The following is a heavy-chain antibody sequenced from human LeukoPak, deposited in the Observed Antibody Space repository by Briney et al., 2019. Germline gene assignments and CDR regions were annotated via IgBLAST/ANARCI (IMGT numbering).Heavy chain of an antibody. CDR3: ARVFDS. V-gene: IGHV4-39*07. J-gene: IGHJ4*02. Sequence: SETLSLTCTVSGGSVYTSDYYWGWIRQPPGKGPEWIGDIFYTGKTNYNPSLKSRVSISIDTSKNQFSLKLTSVTAADTAVYYCARVFDSWGQGTLVTVSS. CDR1: GGSVYTSDYY. CDR2: IFYTGKT.